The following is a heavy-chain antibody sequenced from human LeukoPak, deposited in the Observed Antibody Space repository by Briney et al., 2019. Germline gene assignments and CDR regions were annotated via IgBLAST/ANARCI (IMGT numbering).Heavy chain of an antibody. V-gene: IGHV4-59*02. CDR3: AGLGASGNGYLSWFDP. D-gene: IGHD3-22*01. Sequence: PSETLSLTCTVSGGSVSTYYWSWIRQPPGKGLEWIGYIYYSGNSNYNPSLKSRVTISVDTSKNQFSLKLSSVTAADTAVYYCAGLGASGNGYLSWFDPWGQGTLVTVSS. J-gene: IGHJ5*02. CDR1: GGSVSTYY. CDR2: IYYSGNS.